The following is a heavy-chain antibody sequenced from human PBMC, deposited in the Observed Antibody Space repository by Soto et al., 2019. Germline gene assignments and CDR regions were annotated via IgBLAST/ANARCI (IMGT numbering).Heavy chain of an antibody. Sequence: GSGPTLVNPTQTLTLTCTFSGFSITTSGMCVSWIRQPPGKALEWLALIDWADDKYYSTSLKTRLTISKDTSKNQVVLTMTNVDPVDTATYYCARIHGPSGNCDLDYWGQGTLVTVSS. CDR2: IDWADDK. D-gene: IGHD1-1*01. CDR1: GFSITTSGMC. CDR3: ARIHGPSGNCDLDY. J-gene: IGHJ4*02. V-gene: IGHV2-70*13.